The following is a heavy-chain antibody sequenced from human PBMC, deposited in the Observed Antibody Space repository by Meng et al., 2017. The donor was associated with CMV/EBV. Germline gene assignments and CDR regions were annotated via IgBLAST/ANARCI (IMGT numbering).Heavy chain of an antibody. V-gene: IGHV1-46*01. Sequence: QWHVCQSVDEGKKPGASVKVSCKAFRYTVTSYYMHWVRQAPGEGLEWMGIINPSGGSTSYAQKFQGRVTMTRDTSTSTVYMERSSLRSEYTAVYYCARESGSVGDYWGQGTLVTVSS. CDR2: INPSGGST. CDR3: ARESGSVGDY. D-gene: IGHD1-26*01. CDR1: RYTVTSYY. J-gene: IGHJ4*02.